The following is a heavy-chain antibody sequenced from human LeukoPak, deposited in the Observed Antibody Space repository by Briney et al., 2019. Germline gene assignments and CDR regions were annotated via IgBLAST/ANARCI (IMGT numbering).Heavy chain of an antibody. Sequence: SETLSLTCTVSGGSISSYYWSWIRQPPGKGLEWIGYIYYSGSTNYNPSLKSRVTISVDTSKNQFSLKLSSVTAADTAVYYCARSTAAASEIFDYWGQGTLVTVSS. V-gene: IGHV4-59*12. CDR1: GGSISSYY. CDR3: ARSTAAASEIFDY. D-gene: IGHD6-13*01. CDR2: IYYSGST. J-gene: IGHJ4*02.